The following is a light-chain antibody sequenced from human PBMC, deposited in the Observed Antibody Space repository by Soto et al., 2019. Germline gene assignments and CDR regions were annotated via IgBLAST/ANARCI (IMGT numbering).Light chain of an antibody. CDR1: QGISNY. V-gene: IGKV1-17*03. CDR2: GAS. Sequence: DIQMTQSPSAMSASVGDRVTITCRASQGISNYLAWFQQKPGQGPKRLIYGASNLQSGVPPRFNGSGSETEFTLTISNLQPEDIATYYCLQHNAYPFTFGQGTKLEIK. CDR3: LQHNAYPFT. J-gene: IGKJ2*01.